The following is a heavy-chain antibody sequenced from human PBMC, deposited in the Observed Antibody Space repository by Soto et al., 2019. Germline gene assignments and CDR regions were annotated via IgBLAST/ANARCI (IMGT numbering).Heavy chain of an antibody. Sequence: AXETLWLICTVSGASISGFYWSWVRKSAGKGLEWIGRIYATGTTYYNPSLKSRVMMSVDTSKKQFSLKLRSVTAADTAVYYCVRDGKKTLRDWFDPWGQGISVTVSS. V-gene: IGHV4-4*07. J-gene: IGHJ5*02. D-gene: IGHD1-1*01. CDR2: IYATGTT. CDR1: GASISGFY. CDR3: VRDGKKTLRDWFDP.